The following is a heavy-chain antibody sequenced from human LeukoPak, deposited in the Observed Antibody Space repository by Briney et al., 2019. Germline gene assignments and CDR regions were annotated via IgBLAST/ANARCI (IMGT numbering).Heavy chain of an antibody. V-gene: IGHV3-33*06. CDR1: GFSFRDYG. Sequence: PRGSLRLSCTASGFSFRDYGMHWVRQAPGKGPEWVAIIWYDGSNKYYADSVKGRFTISRDNSKNTLSLQMNSLRAEDTAVYHCAKGLVGTEYFQHWGQGTLVTVSS. J-gene: IGHJ1*01. D-gene: IGHD2-8*02. CDR3: AKGLVGTEYFQH. CDR2: IWYDGSNK.